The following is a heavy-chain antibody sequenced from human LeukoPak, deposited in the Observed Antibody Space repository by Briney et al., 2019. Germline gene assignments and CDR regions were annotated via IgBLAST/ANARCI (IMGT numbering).Heavy chain of an antibody. Sequence: GGSLRLSCAASGFTFSSYAMSWVRQAPGKGLEWVSAISGSGGSTYYADSVKGRFTISRDNAKNTLYLQMNSPRAEDTAVYYCARALQFIYCSGGSCHSGGYYYYYGMDVWGQGTTVTVSS. CDR3: ARALQFIYCSGGSCHSGGYYYYYGMDV. J-gene: IGHJ6*02. V-gene: IGHV3-23*01. CDR2: ISGSGGST. D-gene: IGHD2-15*01. CDR1: GFTFSSYA.